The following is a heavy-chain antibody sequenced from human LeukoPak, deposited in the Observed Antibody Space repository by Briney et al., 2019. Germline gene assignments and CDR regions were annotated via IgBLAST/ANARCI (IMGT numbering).Heavy chain of an antibody. Sequence: SETLSLTCTVSGGSISSYYWSWIRQPPGKGLEWIGYIYYSGSTNYNPSLKSRVTISVDTSKNQFSLKLSSVTAADTAVYYCARSGSSGYYGGLDAFDIWGQGTMVTVSS. J-gene: IGHJ3*02. CDR1: GGSISSYY. V-gene: IGHV4-59*01. D-gene: IGHD3-22*01. CDR3: ARSGSSGYYGGLDAFDI. CDR2: IYYSGST.